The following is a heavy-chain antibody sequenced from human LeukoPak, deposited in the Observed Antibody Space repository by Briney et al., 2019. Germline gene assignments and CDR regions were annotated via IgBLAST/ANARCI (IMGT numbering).Heavy chain of an antibody. CDR1: GFTFSSYS. V-gene: IGHV3-21*01. CDR3: ARANYGGKGSFDY. CDR2: ISSSSSYI. D-gene: IGHD4-23*01. Sequence: PGGSLRLSCAASGFTFSSYSMNWVRQAPGKGLEWVSSISSSSSYIYYADSVKGRFTISRDNAKNSLYLQMNSLRAEDTAVYYCARANYGGKGSFDYWSQGTLVTVSS. J-gene: IGHJ4*02.